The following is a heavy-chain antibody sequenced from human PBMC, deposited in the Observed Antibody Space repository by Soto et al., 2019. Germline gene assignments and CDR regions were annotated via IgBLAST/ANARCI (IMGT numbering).Heavy chain of an antibody. CDR3: ARGDMTTVNHYYYYYMDV. Sequence: GGSVKGSCKASGYTFTSYDINWVRQATGQGVEWMGWMNPNSGNTGYAQKFQGRVTMTRNTSISTAYMELSSLRSEDTAVYYCARGDMTTVNHYYYYYMDVWGKGTTVTVSS. CDR1: GYTFTSYD. D-gene: IGHD4-4*01. V-gene: IGHV1-8*01. J-gene: IGHJ6*03. CDR2: MNPNSGNT.